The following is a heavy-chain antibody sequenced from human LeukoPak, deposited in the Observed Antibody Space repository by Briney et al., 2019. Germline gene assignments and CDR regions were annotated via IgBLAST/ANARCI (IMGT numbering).Heavy chain of an antibody. D-gene: IGHD6-19*01. CDR3: ARDRLLITVAGTVDQ. V-gene: IGHV3-30*09. Sequence: GGSLRLSCAASGFTFSSYPMHWVRQAPGKGLEWVAVISYDGTNKWNADSVQGRFAISRDNSKNTLYLQMNSLRPEDTAVYYCARDRLLITVAGTVDQWDRGTLVTVSS. CDR2: ISYDGTNK. CDR1: GFTFSSYP. J-gene: IGHJ4*02.